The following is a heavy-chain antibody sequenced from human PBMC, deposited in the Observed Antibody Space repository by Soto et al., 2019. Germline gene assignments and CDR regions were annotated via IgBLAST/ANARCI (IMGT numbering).Heavy chain of an antibody. CDR2: MNPNSGNT. CDR3: ARERTGTTSMDV. J-gene: IGHJ6*02. V-gene: IGHV1-8*01. D-gene: IGHD1-1*01. Sequence: QVQLVQSGAEVKKPGASVKVSCKASGYTFTSYDINWVRQAAGQGLEWMGWMNPNSGNTGYAQKFRGRVTMTRNTSISTAYMELSSLRSEDTAVYYCARERTGTTSMDVWGQGTTVTVSS. CDR1: GYTFTSYD.